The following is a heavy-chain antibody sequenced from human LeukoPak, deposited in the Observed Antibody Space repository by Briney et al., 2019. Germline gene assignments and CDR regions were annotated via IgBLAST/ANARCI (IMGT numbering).Heavy chain of an antibody. CDR2: IYYRGTA. Sequence: SETLSLSCTVSGGSMNYYYWSWIRQPPGQGLEGIGYIYYRGTANYLPSLKDRVDISIDTSKNQFSLRLYSVTAADTAVYFCARLARFEELSPRYYFDNWGLGTLVPVSS. V-gene: IGHV4-59*08. D-gene: IGHD3-16*02. CDR1: GGSMNYYY. CDR3: ARLARFEELSPRYYFDN. J-gene: IGHJ4*02.